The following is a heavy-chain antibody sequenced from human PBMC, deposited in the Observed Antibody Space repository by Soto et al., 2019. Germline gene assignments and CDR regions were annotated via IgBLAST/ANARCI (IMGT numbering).Heavy chain of an antibody. CDR2: IIPIFGTA. J-gene: IGHJ5*02. D-gene: IGHD2-21*02. Sequence: SVKVSCKASGYIFTGYYIQWVRQAPGQGLEWMGGIIPIFGTANYAQKFQGRVTITADESTSTAYMELSSLRSEDTAVYYCARDQGDYRVVVTAIGWFDPWGQGTLVTVSS. CDR3: ARDQGDYRVVVTAIGWFDP. V-gene: IGHV1-69*13. CDR1: GYIFTGYY.